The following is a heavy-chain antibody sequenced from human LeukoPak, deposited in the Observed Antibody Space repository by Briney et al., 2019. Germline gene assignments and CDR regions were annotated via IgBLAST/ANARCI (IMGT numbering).Heavy chain of an antibody. J-gene: IGHJ4*02. CDR1: GYSFSSYG. CDR3: ARDRRRYYSGSGSYSPDY. D-gene: IGHD3-10*01. Sequence: ASVKVSCKASGYSFSSYGFSWVRQAPGQGLEWMGWISGYNGNTEYAQNLQGRVTMTTDTSTSTAFMELRTLRSDDTAVYYCARDRRRYYSGSGSYSPDYWGQGTLVTVSS. CDR2: ISGYNGNT. V-gene: IGHV1-18*01.